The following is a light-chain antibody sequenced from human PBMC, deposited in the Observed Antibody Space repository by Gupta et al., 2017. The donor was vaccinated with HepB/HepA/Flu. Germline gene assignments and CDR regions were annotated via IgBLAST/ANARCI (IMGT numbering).Light chain of an antibody. CDR2: ENK. J-gene: IGLJ2*01. Sequence: QSVLTQPPSVSAAPGQKVTISCSGSSSNIGNNYVSWYQHLPGTAPKLLIYENKKRPSGIPDRFSGSKSGTSATLGITGLQTGDEADYYCGTGDSSRSAVVFGGGTKLTVL. V-gene: IGLV1-51*02. CDR3: GTGDSSRSAVV. CDR1: SSNIGNNY.